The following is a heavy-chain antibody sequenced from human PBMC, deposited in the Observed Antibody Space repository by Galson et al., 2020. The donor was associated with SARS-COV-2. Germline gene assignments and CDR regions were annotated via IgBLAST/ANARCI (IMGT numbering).Heavy chain of an antibody. CDR1: GLTFSGYE. V-gene: IGHV3-21*01. CDR2: ISSSSDNYK. D-gene: IGHD1-7*01. J-gene: IGHJ6*02. Sequence: GGSLRLSCAASGLTFSGYEMNWVRQAPGKGLEWVSSISSSSDNYKYYADSVKGRFTISRDNAKNSLSLQRDSLRAEDTGVYYGARRFGVDWNYAGMDVWGQGTTVTVSS. CDR3: ARRFGVDWNYAGMDV.